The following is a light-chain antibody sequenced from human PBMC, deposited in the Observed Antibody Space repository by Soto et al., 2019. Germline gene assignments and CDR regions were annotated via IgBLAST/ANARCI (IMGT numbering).Light chain of an antibody. V-gene: IGKV1-39*01. CDR2: AAS. Sequence: DIQMTQSPSSLSESAGDRFTITCRASQGINTYLNWYQQKPGKAPKLLIYAASNLQSGVPSRFSGSGSETDFTLTISSLQPEDFATYSCQQSYTTTWTFGQGTKVDIK. J-gene: IGKJ1*01. CDR3: QQSYTTTWT. CDR1: QGINTY.